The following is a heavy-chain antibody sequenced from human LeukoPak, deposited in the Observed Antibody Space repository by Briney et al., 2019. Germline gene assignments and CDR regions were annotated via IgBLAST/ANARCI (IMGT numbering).Heavy chain of an antibody. Sequence: GGSLRLSCAASGFTFSSYGMHWVRQAPGKGLEWVAVIWYDGSNKYYADSVKGRFTISRDNSKNTLYLQMNSLRAGDTAVYYCARAPIAVAGIVDYWGQGTLVTVSS. V-gene: IGHV3-33*01. J-gene: IGHJ4*02. D-gene: IGHD6-19*01. CDR1: GFTFSSYG. CDR2: IWYDGSNK. CDR3: ARAPIAVAGIVDY.